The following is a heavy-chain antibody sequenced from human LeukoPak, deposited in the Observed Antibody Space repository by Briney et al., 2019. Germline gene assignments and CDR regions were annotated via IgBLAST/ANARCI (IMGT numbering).Heavy chain of an antibody. CDR3: ARFYYYDSRGPRYDFDY. D-gene: IGHD3-22*01. CDR2: INYTGST. V-gene: IGHV4-39*01. CDR1: GGSISSSYY. J-gene: IGHJ4*02. Sequence: SETLSLTCTVSGGSISSSYYWGWIRQPTGKGLEWIGNINYTGSTYHKPSLKSRVTISVDTSKNQVSLKLRSVTAAATAFYYCARFYYYDSRGPRYDFDYWGQGTPVTVSS.